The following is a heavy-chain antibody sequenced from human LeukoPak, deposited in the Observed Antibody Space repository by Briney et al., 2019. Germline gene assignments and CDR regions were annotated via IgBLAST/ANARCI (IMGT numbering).Heavy chain of an antibody. CDR1: GYTFTGYY. V-gene: IGHV1-2*02. CDR3: AREYCSSTSCSIFDP. CDR2: INPNSGGT. D-gene: IGHD2-2*01. J-gene: IGHJ5*02. Sequence: SVKVSCKASGYTFTGYYMHWVRQAPGQGLEWMGWINPNSGGTNYAQKFQGRVTMTRDTSISTAYMELSRLRSDDTAVYYCAREYCSSTSCSIFDPWGQGTLVTVSS.